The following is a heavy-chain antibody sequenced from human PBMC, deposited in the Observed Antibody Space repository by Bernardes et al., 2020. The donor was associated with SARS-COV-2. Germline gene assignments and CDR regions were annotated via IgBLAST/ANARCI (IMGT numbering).Heavy chain of an antibody. CDR3: VKSHYYSTGSYDY. D-gene: IGHD3-10*01. Sequence: GGSLRLSCSASGFIFNSYTMYWVRQAPGKGLEYVSAISNNGGTTYYADSVKGRFTISRDNSKNTLYLQMSSLRADDTAVYWCVKSHYYSTGSYDYWGQGTLVTRSS. V-gene: IGHV3-64D*06. CDR1: GFIFNSYT. J-gene: IGHJ4*01. CDR2: ISNNGGTT.